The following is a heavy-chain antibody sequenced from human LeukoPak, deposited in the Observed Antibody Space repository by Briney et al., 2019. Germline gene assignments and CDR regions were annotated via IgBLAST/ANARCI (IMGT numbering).Heavy chain of an antibody. CDR1: GLTFSRDW. V-gene: IGHV3-7*01. CDR2: IKQDGSEK. Sequence: GGSLRLSCEASGLTFSRDWMGWVRQAPGKGLEWVANIKQDGSEKYYVDSVKGRFTISRDNAKNSLYLQMNSLRVEDTAMYYCAMGDYFDYWGQGTLVTVSS. CDR3: AMGDYFDY. J-gene: IGHJ4*02.